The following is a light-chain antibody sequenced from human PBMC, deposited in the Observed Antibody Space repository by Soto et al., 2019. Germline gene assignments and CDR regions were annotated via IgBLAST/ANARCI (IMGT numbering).Light chain of an antibody. V-gene: IGKV1-5*03. CDR2: NAS. CDR1: QSISSW. CDR3: QQYSSSPFT. Sequence: DIQMTQSPSTLSASVGDRVTITCRASQSISSWLAWYQLKPGKVPKLLIYNASILESGVPSRVSGSGSGTEFTLTISSLQPDDFATYCCQQYSSSPFTFGQGTKLEIK. J-gene: IGKJ2*01.